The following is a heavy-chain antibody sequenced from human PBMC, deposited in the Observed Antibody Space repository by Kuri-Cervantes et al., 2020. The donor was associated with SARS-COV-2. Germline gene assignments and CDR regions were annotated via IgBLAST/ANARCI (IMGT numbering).Heavy chain of an antibody. Sequence: SETLSLTCTVSGGSISSSSYYWGWIRQPPGKGLEWIGSIYYSGSTYYNPSLKSRVTISVDTSKNQFSLKLSSVTAADTAVYYCARRSRVRSSAVVHYAFDYWGQGTLVTVSS. V-gene: IGHV4-39*01. D-gene: IGHD6-6*01. CDR2: IYYSGST. CDR1: GGSISSSSYY. J-gene: IGHJ4*02. CDR3: ARRSRVRSSAVVHYAFDY.